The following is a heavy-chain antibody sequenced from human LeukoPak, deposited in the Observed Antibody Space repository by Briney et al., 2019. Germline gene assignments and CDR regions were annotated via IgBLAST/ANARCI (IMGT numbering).Heavy chain of an antibody. CDR3: ARDTGGSFDY. CDR2: INPNSGGT. D-gene: IGHD2-8*02. Sequence: EASVKVSCKASGYTFTGYYMHWVRQAPGQGLEWMGWINPNSGGTSYAQKFQGRVTMTRDTSTSTVYMELSSLRSEDTAVYYCARDTGGSFDYWGQGTLVTVSS. CDR1: GYTFTGYY. V-gene: IGHV1-2*02. J-gene: IGHJ4*02.